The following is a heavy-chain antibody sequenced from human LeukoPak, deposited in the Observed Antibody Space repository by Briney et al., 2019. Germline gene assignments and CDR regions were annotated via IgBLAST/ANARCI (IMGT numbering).Heavy chain of an antibody. CDR3: ARVGTIAAAGTSDY. Sequence: PGGSLRLSCAASGFTFSDYYMSWIRQAPGKGLEWVSYISSSSSYTNYADSVKGRFTISRDNAKNSLYLQMNSLRAEDTAVYYCARVGTIAAAGTSDYWGQGTLVIVSS. D-gene: IGHD6-13*01. CDR2: ISSSSSYT. CDR1: GFTFSDYY. V-gene: IGHV3-11*05. J-gene: IGHJ4*02.